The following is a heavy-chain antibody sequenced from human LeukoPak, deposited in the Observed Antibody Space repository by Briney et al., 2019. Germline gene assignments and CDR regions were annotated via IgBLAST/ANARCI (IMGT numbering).Heavy chain of an antibody. CDR3: AKDGSTPKGPRYMDV. CDR1: GFTFSSYG. Sequence: PGGSLRLSCAASGFTFSSYGMHWVRQAPGKGLEWVAFIRYDGSNKYYADSVKGRFTISRDNSKNTLYLQMNSLRAEDTAVYYCAKDGSTPKGPRYMDVWGKGTTVTISS. V-gene: IGHV3-30*02. J-gene: IGHJ6*03. CDR2: IRYDGSNK. D-gene: IGHD2-15*01.